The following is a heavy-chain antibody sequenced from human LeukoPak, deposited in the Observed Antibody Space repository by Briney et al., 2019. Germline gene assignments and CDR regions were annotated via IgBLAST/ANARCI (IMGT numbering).Heavy chain of an antibody. V-gene: IGHV3-7*03. CDR1: GLSFSSYW. D-gene: IGHD4-17*01. CDR3: ARDRYGDYDY. Sequence: PGGSMRLSCEASGLSFSSYWMSWVRQAPGQGQEWVANIKQDGSEKYDVDSVKGRFTISRDNAKNSLYLQMNSLRAEDTAVYYCARDRYGDYDYWGQGTLVTVSS. J-gene: IGHJ4*02. CDR2: IKQDGSEK.